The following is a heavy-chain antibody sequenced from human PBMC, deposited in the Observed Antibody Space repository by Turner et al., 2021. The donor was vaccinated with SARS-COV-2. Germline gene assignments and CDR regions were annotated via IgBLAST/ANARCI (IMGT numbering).Heavy chain of an antibody. J-gene: IGHJ6*02. D-gene: IGHD6-19*01. CDR1: GYSLTELS. Sequence: QVQLVQSGAEVKKPGASVKVSCKVPGYSLTELSMHWVRQAPGKGLEWMGGFDPEDGETIYAQKFQGRVTMTEDTSTDTAYMELSSLRSEDTAVYYCATGVAVAGTPSEYYYYYGMDVWGQGTTVTVSS. CDR3: ATGVAVAGTPSEYYYYYGMDV. CDR2: FDPEDGET. V-gene: IGHV1-24*01.